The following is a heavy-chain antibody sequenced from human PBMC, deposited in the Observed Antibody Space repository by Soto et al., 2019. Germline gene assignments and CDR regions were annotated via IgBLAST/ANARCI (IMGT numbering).Heavy chain of an antibody. D-gene: IGHD5-18*01. V-gene: IGHV4-34*01. CDR1: GGSFSGYY. CDR3: ARIQLGNYYYYYMDV. Sequence: TLSLTCAVYGGSFSGYYWSWIRQPPGKGLEWIGEINHSGSTNYNPSLKSRVTISVDTSKNQFSLKLSSVTATDTAVYYCARIQLGNYYYYYMDVWGKGTTVTVSS. J-gene: IGHJ6*03. CDR2: INHSGST.